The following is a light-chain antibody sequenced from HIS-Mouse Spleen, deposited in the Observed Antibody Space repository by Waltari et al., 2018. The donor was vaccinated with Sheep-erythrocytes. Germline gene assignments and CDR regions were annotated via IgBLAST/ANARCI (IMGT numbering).Light chain of an antibody. V-gene: IGLV2-11*01. Sequence: QSALTQPRSVSGSPGQSVPISCTGTSRDVGCYNYVSWYQQHPGKAPKPMIYDVSNRPSGVPDRFSGSKSGNTASLTISGLQAEDEADYYCCSYAGSYNHVFATGTKVTVL. CDR1: SRDVGCYNY. CDR3: CSYAGSYNHV. CDR2: DVS. J-gene: IGLJ1*01.